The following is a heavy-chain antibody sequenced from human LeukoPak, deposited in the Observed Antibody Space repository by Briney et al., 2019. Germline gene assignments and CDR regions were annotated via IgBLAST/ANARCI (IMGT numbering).Heavy chain of an antibody. D-gene: IGHD5-24*01. CDR3: ARVFTVYGDGYNSAFGD. J-gene: IGHJ4*02. V-gene: IGHV3-53*04. CDR1: GFTVSSNY. CDR2: VYSGGST. Sequence: GGSLRLSCAASGFTVSSNYMSWVRQAPGKGLEWVSVVYSGGSTYYADSVKGRFTISRHNSKNTLYLQMNSLRAEDTAVYYCARVFTVYGDGYNSAFGDWGQGTLVTVSS.